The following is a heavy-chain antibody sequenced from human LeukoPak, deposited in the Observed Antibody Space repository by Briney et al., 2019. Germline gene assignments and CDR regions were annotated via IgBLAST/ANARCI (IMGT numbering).Heavy chain of an antibody. CDR3: ARDSGRPPYYFDY. J-gene: IGHJ4*02. Sequence: PGRSLRLSCAASGFTFSSYGMHWVRQAPGKGLEWVAVISYDGSNKYYADSVKGRFTISRDNSKNTLYLQMNSLRAEDTALYYCARDSGRPPYYFDYWGQGTLVTVSS. CDR2: ISYDGSNK. CDR1: GFTFSSYG. D-gene: IGHD2-15*01. V-gene: IGHV3-30*03.